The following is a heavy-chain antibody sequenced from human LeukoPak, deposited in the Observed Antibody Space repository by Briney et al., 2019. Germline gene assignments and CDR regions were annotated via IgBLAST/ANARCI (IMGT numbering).Heavy chain of an antibody. Sequence: GGSLRLSCAASGFIFSDYAMHWVRQAPGKGLEWVSAISKDGSKKYYADSVKGRFTISRDNPKNTLDLQINSLRPEDTAVYYCAREEKGLSIDYWGQGTLVTVSS. CDR3: AREEKGLSIDY. J-gene: IGHJ4*02. CDR2: ISKDGSKK. CDR1: GFIFSDYA. V-gene: IGHV3-30*04.